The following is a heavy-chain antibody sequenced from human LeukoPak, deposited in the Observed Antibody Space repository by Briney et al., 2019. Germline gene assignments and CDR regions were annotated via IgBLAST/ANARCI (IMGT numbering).Heavy chain of an antibody. V-gene: IGHV4-39*01. D-gene: IGHD5-18*01. Sequence: SETLCLTRTLSLGSLWTGSYWVWFRRPPGRGLEGIGGKYSGGGAHYNPSLEGRVTISEDTSRNQFSLEVISETAADTAVYYCARQHHEWIHRAPKDRIESWGQGTLVTVSS. CDR2: KYSGGGA. CDR1: LGSLWTGSY. CDR3: ARQHHEWIHRAPKDRIES. J-gene: IGHJ5*01.